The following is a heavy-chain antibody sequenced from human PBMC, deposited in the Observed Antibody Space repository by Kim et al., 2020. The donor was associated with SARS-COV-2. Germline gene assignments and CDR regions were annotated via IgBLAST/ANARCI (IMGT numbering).Heavy chain of an antibody. J-gene: IGHJ3*01. Sequence: GGSLRLSCAASGFTFSSSAMHWVRQAPGKGLEWVAVISYDGSNRYYADSVKGRFTISRDNSKNTLYLQMNSLRVEDTAVYYCAREDYGSGSYMADAFNF. V-gene: IGHV3-30*04. CDR1: GFTFSSSA. D-gene: IGHD3-10*01. CDR2: ISYDGSNR. CDR3: AREDYGSGSYMADAFNF.